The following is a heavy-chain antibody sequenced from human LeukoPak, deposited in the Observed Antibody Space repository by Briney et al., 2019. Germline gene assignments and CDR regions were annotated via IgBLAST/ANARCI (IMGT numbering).Heavy chain of an antibody. CDR1: GESFSDHY. D-gene: IGHD3-9*01. V-gene: IGHV4-34*01. CDR3: ARISLTGYAPISGYFDY. J-gene: IGHJ4*02. Sequence: SETLSLTCAVYGESFSDHYWSWIRQSPGKGLEWIGEINHSGSTNYNPSLKSRVTIDTTKNQFSLKLSSVTAADTAVYYCARISLTGYAPISGYFDYWGQGTLVTVSS. CDR2: INHSGST.